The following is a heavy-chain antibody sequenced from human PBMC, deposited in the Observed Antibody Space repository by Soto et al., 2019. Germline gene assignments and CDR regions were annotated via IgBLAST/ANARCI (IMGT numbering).Heavy chain of an antibody. Sequence: QVQLVQSGAEVKKPGSSVKVSCKASGGTFSSYTISWVRQAPGQGLEWMGRIIPNLGIANYAQKFQGRVTITAEKSTGTTNMGLSSLRSEDTALYYCARGPAVVGTIYYYYGMDVWGKGTTVTVSA. CDR1: GGTFSSYT. J-gene: IGHJ6*04. V-gene: IGHV1-69*02. CDR2: IIPNLGIA. CDR3: ARGPAVVGTIYYYYGMDV. D-gene: IGHD6-19*01.